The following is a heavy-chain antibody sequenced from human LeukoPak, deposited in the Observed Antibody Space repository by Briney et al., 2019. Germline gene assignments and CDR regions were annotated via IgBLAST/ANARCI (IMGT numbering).Heavy chain of an antibody. D-gene: IGHD4-11*01. J-gene: IGHJ1*01. V-gene: IGHV1-2*02. CDR2: INPNSGGT. Sequence: ASVKVSCKASGYTFTGYYMHWVRQAPGQGLKWMGWINPNSGGTNYAQKFQGRVTMTRDTSISTAYMELSRLRSDDTAVYYCAVTTVTTVGYFQHWGQGTLVTVSS. CDR3: AVTTVTTVGYFQH. CDR1: GYTFTGYY.